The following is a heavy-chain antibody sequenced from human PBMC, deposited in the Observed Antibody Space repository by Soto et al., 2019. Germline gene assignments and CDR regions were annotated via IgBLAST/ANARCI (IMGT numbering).Heavy chain of an antibody. Sequence: SVKVSCKASGGTFSSYAISWVRQAPGQGLEWMGGIIPIFGTANYAQKFQGRVTITADESTSTAYMELSSLRSEDTAVYYCASPIAAAGTDVSYYYYGMDVWG. D-gene: IGHD6-13*01. CDR1: GGTFSSYA. CDR2: IIPIFGTA. V-gene: IGHV1-69*13. CDR3: ASPIAAAGTDVSYYYYGMDV. J-gene: IGHJ6*02.